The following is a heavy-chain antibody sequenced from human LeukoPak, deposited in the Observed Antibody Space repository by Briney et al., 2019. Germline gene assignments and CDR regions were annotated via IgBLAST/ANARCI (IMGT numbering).Heavy chain of an antibody. CDR1: GFTFSTYT. CDR2: IDTSSSTM. J-gene: IGHJ4*02. V-gene: IGHV3-48*01. CDR3: QRKGFDY. Sequence: GGSLRLSRAASGFTFSTYTMNWVRQAPGKGLEWISFIDTSSSTMYYADSVKGRFTISRDNAKNSLYLQMNSLWAEDTAVYYCQRKGFDYWGQGTLVTVSS.